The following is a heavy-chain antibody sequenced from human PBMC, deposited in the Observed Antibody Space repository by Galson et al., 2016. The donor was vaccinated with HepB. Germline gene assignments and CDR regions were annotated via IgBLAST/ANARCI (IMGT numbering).Heavy chain of an antibody. V-gene: IGHV3-53*01. Sequence: SLRLSCAASDFTVSRSHMTWVRRAPGRGLEWVSIIYAGGSTYYLDSVKGRFTISRDSSNISLYLQMNSLRVDDTAVYFCARVAIWDSSDWRRLFDPWGQGTLVTVSS. CDR3: ARVAIWDSSDWRRLFDP. CDR2: IYAGGST. J-gene: IGHJ5*02. CDR1: DFTVSRSH. D-gene: IGHD6-19*01.